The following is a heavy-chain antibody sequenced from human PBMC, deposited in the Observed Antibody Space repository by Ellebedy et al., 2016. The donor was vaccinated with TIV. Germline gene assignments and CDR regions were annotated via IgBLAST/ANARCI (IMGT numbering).Heavy chain of an antibody. CDR1: GITVSSNY. V-gene: IGHV3-53*01. CDR3: ANSPPLAFGVNSLDV. J-gene: IGHJ6*02. Sequence: ETLSLTCAASGITVSSNYMSWVRQAPGKGLEWVSIIYSSGSTFYADSVKGRFSISRDNSKNTLNLQMNSLRAEDTAVYYCANSPPLAFGVNSLDVWGQGTTVTVSS. D-gene: IGHD4-23*01. CDR2: IYSSGST.